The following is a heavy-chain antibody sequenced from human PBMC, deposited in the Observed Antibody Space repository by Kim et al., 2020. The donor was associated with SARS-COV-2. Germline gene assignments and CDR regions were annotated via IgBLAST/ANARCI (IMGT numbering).Heavy chain of an antibody. CDR3: ARCQGAVRFGYCSGGSCCYFDY. J-gene: IGHJ4*02. CDR2: IIPIFGTA. V-gene: IGHV1-69*13. CDR1: GGTFSSYA. D-gene: IGHD2-15*01. Sequence: SVKVSCKASGGTFSSYAISWVRQAPGQGLEWMGGIIPIFGTANYAQKFQGRVTITADESTSTAYMELSSLRSEDTAVYYCARCQGAVRFGYCSGGSCCYFDYWGQGTLVTVSS.